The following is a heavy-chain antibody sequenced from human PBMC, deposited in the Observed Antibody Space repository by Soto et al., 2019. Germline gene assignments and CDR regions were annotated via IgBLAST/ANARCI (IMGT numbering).Heavy chain of an antibody. CDR2: IVPIFNST. J-gene: IGHJ4*02. CDR3: AREGRGKKAGYNGLVSLGY. CDR1: GATFSGYA. V-gene: IGHV1-69*06. D-gene: IGHD2-2*02. Sequence: QVQLVQSGAEVKKPGSSVKVSCKASGATFSGYAINWVRQAPGQGLEWLGRIVPIFNSTKYAQSFQGRVTITADKSTSTASLELSSLRSDDTAVYYCAREGRGKKAGYNGLVSLGYWGQGTLVTVSS.